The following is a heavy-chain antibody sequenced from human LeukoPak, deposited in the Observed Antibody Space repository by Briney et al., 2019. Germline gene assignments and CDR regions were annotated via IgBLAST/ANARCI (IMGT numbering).Heavy chain of an antibody. Sequence: ASVKVSCKASGYTFTSYGISWVRQAPGQGLEWMGWISAYNGNTNYAQKLQGRVTMTTDTSTSTAYMELRSLRSDDTAVYYCAREKGSRITTVRGVIYFDYWGQGTLVTVSS. CDR3: AREKGSRITTVRGVIYFDY. D-gene: IGHD3-10*01. CDR1: GYTFTSYG. V-gene: IGHV1-18*01. CDR2: ISAYNGNT. J-gene: IGHJ4*02.